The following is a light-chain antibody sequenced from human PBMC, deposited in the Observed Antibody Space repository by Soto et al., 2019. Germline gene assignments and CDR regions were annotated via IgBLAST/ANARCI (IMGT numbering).Light chain of an antibody. V-gene: IGKV1-39*01. CDR3: QQGYSSRWT. CDR1: QNIRSY. CDR2: ATS. J-gene: IGKJ1*01. Sequence: DIQMTQSPSSLSASVGDRVTITCRASQNIRSYLNWYQQKPGKAPQLLIYATSSLQTGVPSRFSASGSGTDFSLFISDLQPEDSATYYCQQGYSSRWTSGRGTKVEI.